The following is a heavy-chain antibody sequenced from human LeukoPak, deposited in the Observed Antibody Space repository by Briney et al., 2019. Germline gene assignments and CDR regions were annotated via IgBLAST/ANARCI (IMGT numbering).Heavy chain of an antibody. CDR1: GYTFTNYA. D-gene: IGHD3-3*01. CDR2: INGYNGNT. V-gene: IGHV1-18*01. Sequence: VASVTVSCKASGYTFTNYAMTWVRQAPGQGLEWMGWINGYNGNTNYAQNLQGRVTVTTDTLTTTAYMELRSLRSDDTAVYFCARVPITIFGVVINTDFDYWGQGTLVTVSS. J-gene: IGHJ4*02. CDR3: ARVPITIFGVVINTDFDY.